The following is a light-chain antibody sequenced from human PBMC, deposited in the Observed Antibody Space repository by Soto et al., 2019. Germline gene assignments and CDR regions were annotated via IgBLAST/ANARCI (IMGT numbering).Light chain of an antibody. V-gene: IGKV1-8*01. CDR3: QQFFRYPRT. CDR2: DAS. J-gene: IGKJ1*01. CDR1: QDIGSY. Sequence: IRMTQSPPSFSASTGDRVTITCRATQDIGSYLAWYQHKPGKAPKLLIYDASTLHRGVPSRFSGSGSGTAFTLTISYLQSEDFATYYCQQFFRYPRTFGQGTKVEI.